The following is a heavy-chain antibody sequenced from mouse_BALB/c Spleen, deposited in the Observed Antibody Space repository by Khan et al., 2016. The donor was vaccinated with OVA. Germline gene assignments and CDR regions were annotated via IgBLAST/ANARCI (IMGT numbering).Heavy chain of an antibody. V-gene: IGHV5-6*01. CDR1: GFTFSTYG. CDR2: VSTGGHYT. J-gene: IGHJ3*01. D-gene: IGHD1-1*01. Sequence: EVQLQESGGDVVKPGGSLKLSCAASGFTFSTYGMSWVRQTPDKRLVWVATVSTGGHYTYYADTVKGRFTISRDNAKDTLYLQMSSLKSEDTAMFYCARLAYFYDSEGFAYWGQGTLVTVSA. CDR3: ARLAYFYDSEGFAY.